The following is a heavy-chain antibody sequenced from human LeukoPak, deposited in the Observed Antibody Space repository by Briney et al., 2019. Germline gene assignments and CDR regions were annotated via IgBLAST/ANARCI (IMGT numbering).Heavy chain of an antibody. V-gene: IGHV3-30*04. CDR2: ISYDGSNK. J-gene: IGHJ5*02. CDR3: ARSLVVGATYPYH. CDR1: GFTFSSYA. Sequence: GGSLRLSCAASGFTFSSYAMHWVRQAPGKGLEWVAVISYDGSNKYYADSVKGRFTISRDNSKNTLYLQMNSPRAEDAAVYYCARSLVVGATYPYHWGQGTLVTVSS. D-gene: IGHD1-26*01.